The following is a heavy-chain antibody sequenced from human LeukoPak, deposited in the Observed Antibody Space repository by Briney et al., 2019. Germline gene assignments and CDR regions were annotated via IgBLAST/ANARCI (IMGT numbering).Heavy chain of an antibody. CDR3: ATIRVDYWYFDL. CDR1: GGSISPYF. D-gene: IGHD3-3*02. Sequence: SETLSLTCTVSGGSISPYFWSWIRQPPGKGLEWIGYIYYSGSTNYNPSLKSRVTISVDTSKNQFSLKLSSVTAADTAVYFCATIRVDYWYFDLWGRGTLVTVSS. CDR2: IYYSGST. V-gene: IGHV4-59*01. J-gene: IGHJ2*01.